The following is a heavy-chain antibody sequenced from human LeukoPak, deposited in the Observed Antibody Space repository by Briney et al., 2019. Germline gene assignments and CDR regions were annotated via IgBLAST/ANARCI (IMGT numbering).Heavy chain of an antibody. CDR2: IGTAGDT. D-gene: IGHD2-15*01. CDR3: ARGDCSGGSCSLRGFDP. Sequence: PGGSLRLSCAASGFTFSSYDMHWVRQATGKGLEWVSAIGTAGDTYYPGSVKGRFTISRENAKNSLYLQMNSLRAEDTAVYYCARGDCSGGSCSLRGFDPWGQGTLATVSS. CDR1: GFTFSSYD. J-gene: IGHJ5*02. V-gene: IGHV3-13*01.